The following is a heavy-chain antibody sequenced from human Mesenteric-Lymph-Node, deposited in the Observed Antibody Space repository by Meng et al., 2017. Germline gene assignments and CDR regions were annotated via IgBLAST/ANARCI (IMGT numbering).Heavy chain of an antibody. CDR2: IYYSGSR. D-gene: IGHD2-21*02. V-gene: IGHV4-30-4*01. Sequence: QVWLQESGPGLVKPSQTLSLTCTVSGGSINSDDYYWSWVRQPPGKGLEWIGYIYYSGSRYYNPSLKSRVTISVDTSKNQFSLKLSSVTAADTAVYYCARAVYCGGDCYPFDYWGQGTLVTVSS. CDR3: ARAVYCGGDCYPFDY. CDR1: GGSINSDDYY. J-gene: IGHJ4*02.